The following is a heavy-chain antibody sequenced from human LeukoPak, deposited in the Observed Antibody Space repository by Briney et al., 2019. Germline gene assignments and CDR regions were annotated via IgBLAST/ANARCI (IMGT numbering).Heavy chain of an antibody. Sequence: SETLSLTCTVSGYSISSGYYWGWIRQPPGKGLEWIGSIYHSGSTYYNPSFKSRVTISVDTSKNQFSLKLSSVTAADTAVYYCARVHTGSGSYYNALYYYYYYGMDVWGQGTTVTVSS. CDR1: GYSISSGYY. CDR2: IYHSGST. J-gene: IGHJ6*02. D-gene: IGHD3-10*01. V-gene: IGHV4-38-2*02. CDR3: ARVHTGSGSYYNALYYYYYYGMDV.